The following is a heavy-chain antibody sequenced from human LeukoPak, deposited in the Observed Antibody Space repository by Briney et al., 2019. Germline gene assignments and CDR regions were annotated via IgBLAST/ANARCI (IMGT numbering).Heavy chain of an antibody. V-gene: IGHV1-2*02. CDR2: INPNSGGT. J-gene: IGHJ5*02. Sequence: GASVKVSCKASGYTFTGYYMHWVRQAPGQGLEWMGWINPNSGGTKYAQKFQGRVTMTTDTSISTAYMELSGLRSDDMAVYYCARDRYSSSWYKGGNWFDPWGQGTLVTVSS. CDR1: GYTFTGYY. CDR3: ARDRYSSSWYKGGNWFDP. D-gene: IGHD6-13*01.